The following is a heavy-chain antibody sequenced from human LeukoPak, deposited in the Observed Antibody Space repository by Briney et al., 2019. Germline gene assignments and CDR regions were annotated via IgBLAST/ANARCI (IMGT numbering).Heavy chain of an antibody. CDR2: INHSGSS. CDR1: GGSFSGYY. D-gene: IGHD6-13*01. J-gene: IGHJ2*01. Sequence: PSETLSLTCAVYGGSFSGYYWTWIRQPPGKALEWIGEINHSGSSNYNPSLKSRVTMSVDTSKNQTSLKLSSVTAADTAVYYCARETSPYSRRGWYFDLWGRGTLVTVSS. V-gene: IGHV4-34*01. CDR3: ARETSPYSRRGWYFDL.